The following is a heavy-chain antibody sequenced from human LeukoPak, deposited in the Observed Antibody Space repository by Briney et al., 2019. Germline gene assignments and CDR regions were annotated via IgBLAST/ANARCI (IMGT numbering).Heavy chain of an antibody. Sequence: GGSLRLSCAASGFTFSSYGMHWVRQAPGKGLEWVAVISYDGSNKYYADSVKGRFTISRDNSKNTLYLQMNSLRAEDTAVYYCAKDRHGMDVWAQGPTVTVSS. CDR1: GFTFSSYG. CDR2: ISYDGSNK. CDR3: AKDRHGMDV. V-gene: IGHV3-30*18. J-gene: IGHJ6*02.